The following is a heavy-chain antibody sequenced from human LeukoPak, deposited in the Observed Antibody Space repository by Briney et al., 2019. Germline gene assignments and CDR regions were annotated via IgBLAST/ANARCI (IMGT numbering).Heavy chain of an antibody. Sequence: GRSLRLSCAASGFTFSNYATHWVRPAPGKRRGWVTVISFDGSKKYYADSVKGRFSISRDNSKKTLYLQMNRLRAEDTAVYYCAGSGSYSTWFDPWGQGTLVTVSS. V-gene: IGHV3-30*04. J-gene: IGHJ5*02. CDR3: AGSGSYSTWFDP. D-gene: IGHD3-10*01. CDR2: ISFDGSKK. CDR1: GFTFSNYA.